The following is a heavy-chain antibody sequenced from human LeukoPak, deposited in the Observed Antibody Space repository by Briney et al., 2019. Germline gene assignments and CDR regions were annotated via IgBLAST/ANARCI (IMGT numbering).Heavy chain of an antibody. CDR2: ISNSGSTI. D-gene: IGHD6-6*01. CDR3: ARGWSSSADY. V-gene: IGHV3-48*03. J-gene: IGHJ4*01. CDR1: GFTFSSYG. Sequence: PGKSLRLSCAASGFTFSSYGMHWVRQGPGKGLEWVSYISNSGSTIYYADSVKGRFTISRDNAKNSLYLQMNSLRVEDTAVYYCARGWSSSADYWGHGTLVTVSS.